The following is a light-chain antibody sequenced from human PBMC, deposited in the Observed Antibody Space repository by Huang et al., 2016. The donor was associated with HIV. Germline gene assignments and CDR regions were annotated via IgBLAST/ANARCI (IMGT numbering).Light chain of an antibody. CDR2: WAS. Sequence: DIVITHSPDSLAVSLGVRVTINCKSSQSVLYSSNNNNYLTWYQQKPGQPPKLLIYWASTRESGVPDRFSGSGSGTDFTLTISSLQAEDVAVYYCQQYYSTPRGFGQGTKLEIK. J-gene: IGKJ2*03. CDR1: QSVLYSSNNNNY. V-gene: IGKV4-1*01. CDR3: QQYYSTPRG.